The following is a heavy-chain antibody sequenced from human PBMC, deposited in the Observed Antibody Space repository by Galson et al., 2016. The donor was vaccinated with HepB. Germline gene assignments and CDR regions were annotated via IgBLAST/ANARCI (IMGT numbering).Heavy chain of an antibody. J-gene: IGHJ5*02. CDR2: ISRRSTYI. V-gene: IGHV3-21*06. D-gene: IGHD3-9*01. CDR3: ARASTDERPGLRYYAWLSLASFDP. CDR1: GFTFSKYW. Sequence: SLRLSCAASGFTFSKYWMSWVRQAPGKRLEWISSISRRSTYIYYAESVQRRFTVSRDNTKNVVFLQMNDLRAEDTALYYCARASTDERPGLRYYAWLSLASFDPWGQGTLVAVSS.